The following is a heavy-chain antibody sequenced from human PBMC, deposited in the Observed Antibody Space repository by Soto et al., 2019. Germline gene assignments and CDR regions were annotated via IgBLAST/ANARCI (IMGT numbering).Heavy chain of an antibody. CDR2: IYYTGRT. Sequence: SETLSLTCTVSGGSISSDDYYWSWIRQPPGKGLEWIGYIYYTGRTFYNPSLKSRLTISVDTSKNQFSLRLSSVTAADTALYYCAREKGYDSGRYLTGGLDVWGQGIRVTVP. CDR1: GGSISSDDYY. D-gene: IGHD3-22*01. J-gene: IGHJ6*02. V-gene: IGHV4-30-4*01. CDR3: AREKGYDSGRYLTGGLDV.